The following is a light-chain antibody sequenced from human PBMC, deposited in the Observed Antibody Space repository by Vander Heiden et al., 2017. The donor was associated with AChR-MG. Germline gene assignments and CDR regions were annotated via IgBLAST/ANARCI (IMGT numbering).Light chain of an antibody. Sequence: DIVMTQSPLSLPVTPGEPASISCRSSQSLLHSNGYNYLNWYLQKPGQSPQLLIYLGSDRASGVPDRFSGSGSGTDFTLKISSVETEDVGVYFCRQGLQTPWTFGPGTKVEIK. J-gene: IGKJ1*01. CDR2: LGS. CDR1: QSLLHSNGYNY. V-gene: IGKV2-28*01. CDR3: RQGLQTPWT.